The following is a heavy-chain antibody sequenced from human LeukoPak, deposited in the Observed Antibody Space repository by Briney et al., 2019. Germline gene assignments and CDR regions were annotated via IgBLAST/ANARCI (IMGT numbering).Heavy chain of an antibody. CDR2: ISSSGSTK. J-gene: IGHJ4*02. Sequence: GGSLRLSCAASGFTFSSYEMNWVRQAPGKGLEWVSYISSSGSTKYYADSVKGRITISRDNAKKSMYLQMNSLRAEDTAVYYCARGFGSGSYSFWGQGTLVSVSS. CDR3: ARGFGSGSYSF. CDR1: GFTFSSYE. D-gene: IGHD3-10*01. V-gene: IGHV3-48*03.